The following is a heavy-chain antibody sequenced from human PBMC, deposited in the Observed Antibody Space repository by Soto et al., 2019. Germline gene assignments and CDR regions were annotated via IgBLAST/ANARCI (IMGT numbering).Heavy chain of an antibody. V-gene: IGHV3-23*01. D-gene: IGHD3-16*01. CDR3: AKASFVWSSDQPDYFDY. CDR1: GFTFSNYA. CDR2: ISGSGGRS. J-gene: IGHJ4*02. Sequence: EVQLLDSGGGLVQPGGSLRLSCAASGFTFSNYAMTWVRQGPGKGLEWVSGISGSGGRSYYADSVKGRFSISRDNHKSTLYLLMNSMRAEDTAVYYCAKASFVWSSDQPDYFDYWGQGALVTDSS.